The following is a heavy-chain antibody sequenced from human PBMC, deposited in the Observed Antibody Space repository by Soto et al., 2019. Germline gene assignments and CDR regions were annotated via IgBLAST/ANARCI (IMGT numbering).Heavy chain of an antibody. CDR2: IKADGSEK. V-gene: IGHV3-7*03. CDR1: GFTFSSYA. Sequence: PGGSKRLSCSASGFTFSSYAMNWVRQAPGKGLEWVANIKADGSEKYYVDSVKGRFTISRDNAKNSLYLQMNSLRAEDTAVYYCARARGVDSWVQGTLVTVSS. CDR3: ARARGVDS. D-gene: IGHD3-16*01. J-gene: IGHJ5*01.